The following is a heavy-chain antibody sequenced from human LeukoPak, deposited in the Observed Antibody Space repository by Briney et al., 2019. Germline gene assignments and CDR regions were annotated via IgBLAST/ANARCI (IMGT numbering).Heavy chain of an antibody. Sequence: ASVKVSCKASGYTFTSYGISWVRQAPGQGLEWMGWISAYNGNTNYAQKLQGRVTMTTDTSTSTAYMELRSLRSDDTAVYYCATLASGSSRQGDAFDIWGQGTMATVSS. CDR1: GYTFTSYG. V-gene: IGHV1-18*01. CDR3: ATLASGSSRQGDAFDI. CDR2: ISAYNGNT. D-gene: IGHD1-26*01. J-gene: IGHJ3*02.